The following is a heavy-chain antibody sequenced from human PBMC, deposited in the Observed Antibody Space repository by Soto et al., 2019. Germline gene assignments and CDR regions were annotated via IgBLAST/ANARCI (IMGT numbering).Heavy chain of an antibody. CDR3: ARGAFCGGAPGCRDMDV. Sequence: ASVKVSCKSSGYSFTSHSITWVRQAPGQGLEWMGRISAYNGNTNYAQKLQGRVTMTTDTSTSTAYMELRSLKSDDTAVYYCARGAFCGGAPGCRDMDVWGQGTTVTVSS. J-gene: IGHJ6*02. CDR1: GYSFTSHS. D-gene: IGHD2-21*01. CDR2: ISAYNGNT. V-gene: IGHV1-18*01.